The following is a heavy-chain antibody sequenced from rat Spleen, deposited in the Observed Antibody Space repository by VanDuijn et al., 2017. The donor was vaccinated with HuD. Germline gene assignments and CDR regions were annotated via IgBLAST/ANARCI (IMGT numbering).Heavy chain of an antibody. CDR1: GFSLGTNG. CDR3: ARAPGNGYVMDA. CDR2: ISSGGNT. Sequence: QVQLKESGPGLVQPSQTLSLTCTVSGFSLGTNGVSWVRQPPGKGLEWIAAISSGGNTYYSSVLKSRLSISRDTSKSQVFLKMNSLQSEDTATYHCARAPGNGYVMDAWGQGASVTVSS. V-gene: IGHV2-6*01. J-gene: IGHJ4*01. D-gene: IGHD5-1*01.